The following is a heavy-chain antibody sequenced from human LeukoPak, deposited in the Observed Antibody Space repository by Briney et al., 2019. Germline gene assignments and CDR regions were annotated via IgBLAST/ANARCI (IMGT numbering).Heavy chain of an antibody. V-gene: IGHV3-48*01. CDR3: ATDSSSSSPAFGY. D-gene: IGHD6-6*01. Sequence: PGGSLRLSCAASGFTFISYDMNWVRQAPGKGLEWVSYISSSSSSLYYADSVKGRFTISRDNAKNSLYLQMNSLRAEDTAVYYCATDSSSSSPAFGYWGQGTLVTVSS. J-gene: IGHJ4*02. CDR1: GFTFISYD. CDR2: ISSSSSSL.